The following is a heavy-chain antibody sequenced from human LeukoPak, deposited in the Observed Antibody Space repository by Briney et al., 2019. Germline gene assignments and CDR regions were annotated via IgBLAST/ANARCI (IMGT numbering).Heavy chain of an antibody. D-gene: IGHD2-2*01. CDR1: GGSISSGSYY. Sequence: RTSQTLSLTCTVSGGSISSGSYYWRWIRQPAGKGLEWIGRIYTSGSTNYHPSLKSRVTISVDTSKNQFSLKLSSVTAADTAVYYCARDREYCSSTSCYSDWFDPWGQGTLVTVSS. CDR3: ARDREYCSSTSCYSDWFDP. CDR2: IYTSGST. J-gene: IGHJ5*02. V-gene: IGHV4-61*02.